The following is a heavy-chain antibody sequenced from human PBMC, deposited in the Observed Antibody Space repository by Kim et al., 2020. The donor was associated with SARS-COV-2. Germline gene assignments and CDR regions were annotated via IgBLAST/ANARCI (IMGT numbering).Heavy chain of an antibody. J-gene: IGHJ6*02. CDR2: ISWDGGST. V-gene: IGHV3-43*01. CDR3: ATGQMARGVIMYGMDV. CDR1: GFTFDDYT. D-gene: IGHD3-10*01. Sequence: GGSLRLSCAASGFTFDDYTMHWVRQAPGKGLEWVSLISWDGGSTYYADSVKGRFTISRDNSKNSLYLQMNSLRTEDTALYYCATGQMARGVIMYGMDVWGQGTTVTVSS.